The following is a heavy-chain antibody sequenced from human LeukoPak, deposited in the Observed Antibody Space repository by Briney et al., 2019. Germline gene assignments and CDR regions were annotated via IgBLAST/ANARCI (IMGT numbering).Heavy chain of an antibody. CDR2: LNPNTLVT. Sequence: GASVKVSCMASGYTFTDYYMHWVRQAPGQGLEWMGWLNPNTLVTKYAQHFQGRVSMTWDTSISTGYMDLHSLTSDDTAVYYCARKDGGRDGMDVWGQGTTVTVSS. CDR1: GYTFTDYY. J-gene: IGHJ6*02. D-gene: IGHD4-23*01. CDR3: ARKDGGRDGMDV. V-gene: IGHV1-2*02.